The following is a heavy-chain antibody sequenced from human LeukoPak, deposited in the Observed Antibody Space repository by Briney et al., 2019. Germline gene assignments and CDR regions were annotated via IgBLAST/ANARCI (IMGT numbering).Heavy chain of an antibody. CDR1: GYTFTSYG. CDR2: ISAYNGNT. V-gene: IGHV1-18*01. Sequence: ALVKVSCKASGYTFTSYGISWVRQAPGQGLEWMGWISAYNGNTNYAQKLQGRVTMTTDTSTSTAYMELRSLRSDDTAVYYCARGFYDSSGYPTPSDYWGQGTLVTVSS. D-gene: IGHD3-22*01. CDR3: ARGFYDSSGYPTPSDY. J-gene: IGHJ4*02.